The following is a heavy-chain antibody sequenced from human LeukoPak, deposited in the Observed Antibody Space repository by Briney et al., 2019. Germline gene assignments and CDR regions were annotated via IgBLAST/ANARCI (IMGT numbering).Heavy chain of an antibody. CDR3: ARVGRRDVDTAMVEAHESLRYYYYGMDV. J-gene: IGHJ6*02. V-gene: IGHV4-61*08. CDR1: GGSISSGGYY. CDR2: IYYSGST. Sequence: SETLSLTCTVSGGSISSGGYYWSWIRQHPGKGLEWIGYIYYSGSTYYNPSLKSRVTISVDTSKNQFSLKLSSVTAADTAVYYCARVGRRDVDTAMVEAHESLRYYYYGMDVWGQGTTVTVSS. D-gene: IGHD5-18*01.